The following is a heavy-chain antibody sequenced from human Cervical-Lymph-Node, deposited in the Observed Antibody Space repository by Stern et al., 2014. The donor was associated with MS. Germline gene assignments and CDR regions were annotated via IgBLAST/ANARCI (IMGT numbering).Heavy chain of an antibody. Sequence: EVQLVASGGGLVKPGGSLRLSCASSGFTFTNAGLSWVRQAPGKGLAWVGRIKGKTDGGTTDYAAPVKGRFTISRDDSKKMLFLQMNSLKSEDTAIYYCTAGGGAASYWGQGTLVTVS. CDR1: GFTFTNAG. CDR3: TAGGGAASY. D-gene: IGHD3-16*01. CDR2: IKGKTDGGTT. J-gene: IGHJ1*01. V-gene: IGHV3-15*01.